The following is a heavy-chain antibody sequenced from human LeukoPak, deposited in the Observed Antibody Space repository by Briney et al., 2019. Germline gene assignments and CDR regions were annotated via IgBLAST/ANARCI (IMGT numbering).Heavy chain of an antibody. CDR1: GFTFSSYA. J-gene: IGHJ4*02. CDR3: AKGSRNYYGSGNPYYFDY. V-gene: IGHV3-30-3*01. Sequence: PGGSLRLSCAASGFTFSSYAMHWVRQAPGKGLEWVAVISYDGSNKYYADSVKGRFTISRDNSKNTLYLQMNSLRAEDTAVYYCAKGSRNYYGSGNPYYFDYWGQGTLVTVSS. CDR2: ISYDGSNK. D-gene: IGHD3-10*01.